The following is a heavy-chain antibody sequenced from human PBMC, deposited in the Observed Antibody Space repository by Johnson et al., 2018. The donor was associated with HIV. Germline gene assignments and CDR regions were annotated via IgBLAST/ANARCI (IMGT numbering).Heavy chain of an antibody. V-gene: IGHV3-33*08. CDR2: IWYDGTNK. J-gene: IGHJ3*02. D-gene: IGHD6-19*01. CDR3: ARVRQWLVEEAFDI. CDR1: GFTFSSYG. Sequence: QVQLVETGGGLIQPGGSLRLSCAASGFTFSSYGMHWVRQAPGKGLEWVAVIWYDGTNKHYADSVRGRFTISRDNSKNTLYLQMNSLRAEATAVYYCARVRQWLVEEAFDIWGQGTTVTVSS.